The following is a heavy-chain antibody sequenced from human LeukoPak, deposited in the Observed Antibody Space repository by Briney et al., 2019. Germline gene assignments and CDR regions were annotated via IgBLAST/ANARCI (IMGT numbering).Heavy chain of an antibody. J-gene: IGHJ4*02. Sequence: SGGSLRLSCAASGFTFSYFGMHWVRQAPGKGLEWVAVISYDGSNKYFADSVRGRFTISRDNSNNTMYLQMNSLRAEDTAVYYCVRGAYSSSWLNFDYWGQGTLVTVSS. CDR2: ISYDGSNK. V-gene: IGHV3-30*03. CDR1: GFTFSYFG. CDR3: VRGAYSSSWLNFDY. D-gene: IGHD6-13*01.